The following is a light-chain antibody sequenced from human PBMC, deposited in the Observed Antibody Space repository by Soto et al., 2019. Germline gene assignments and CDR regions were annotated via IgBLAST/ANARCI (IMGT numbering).Light chain of an antibody. CDR1: QSISTS. CDR2: GAS. J-gene: IGKJ1*01. Sequence: DIQMTQSPSSLSASVGDRVTITCRTSQSISTSLNWYQQKAGKAPKLLIYGASTLQSGVPLRFSGSGSGTDFTHTISSLQREDFATYYCQESYSFLWGTCGQGTKVEIK. CDR3: QESYSFLWGT. V-gene: IGKV1-39*01.